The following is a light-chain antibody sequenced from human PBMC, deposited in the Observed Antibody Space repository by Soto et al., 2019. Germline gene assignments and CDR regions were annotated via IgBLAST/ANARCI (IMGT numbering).Light chain of an antibody. Sequence: QSALTQPRSVSGSPGQSVTISCTGTSSDIGGYNFVSWYQQHPGKAPKVMIYDVGKRPSGVPDRFSGSKSGNTASLTISGLQADDEGDYYCCSYAGSYTVVFGGGTKLTVL. CDR3: CSYAGSYTVV. J-gene: IGLJ2*01. CDR1: SSDIGGYNF. V-gene: IGLV2-11*01. CDR2: DVG.